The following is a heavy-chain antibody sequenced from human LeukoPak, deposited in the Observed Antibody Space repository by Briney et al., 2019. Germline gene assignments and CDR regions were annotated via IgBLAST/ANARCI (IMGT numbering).Heavy chain of an antibody. D-gene: IGHD3-9*01. V-gene: IGHV3-23*01. CDR2: ISDSGDSI. CDR3: ARVNLDVLRYFDWLLSGAFDI. Sequence: PGGSLRLSCAASAFTFSAYAMTWVRQAPGKGLEWVSGISDSGDSIYYADSVKGRFTISRDNSKNMLYLQMNSLRAEDTAVYYCARVNLDVLRYFDWLLSGAFDIWGQGTMVTVSS. J-gene: IGHJ3*02. CDR1: AFTFSAYA.